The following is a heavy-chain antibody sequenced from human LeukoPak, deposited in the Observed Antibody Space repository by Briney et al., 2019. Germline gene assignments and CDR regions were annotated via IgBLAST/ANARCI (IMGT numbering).Heavy chain of an antibody. V-gene: IGHV1-18*01. J-gene: IGHJ3*02. Sequence: ASVKVSCKASGYTFTSYGISWVRQAPGQGLEWMGWISAYNGNTNYAQKLQGRVTMTADTSTSTAYMEVRSLTSDDTAVYFCARRNRILDALDIRGQGTMVTVSS. CDR3: ARRNRILDALDI. CDR1: GYTFTSYG. CDR2: ISAYNGNT. D-gene: IGHD1-14*01.